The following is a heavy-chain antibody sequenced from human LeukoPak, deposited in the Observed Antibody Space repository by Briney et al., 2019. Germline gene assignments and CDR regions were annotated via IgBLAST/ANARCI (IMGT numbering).Heavy chain of an antibody. CDR3: ARGRGVVVPAAMSLYYYYGMDV. J-gene: IGHJ6*02. Sequence: KTSETLSLTCAVSGGSISSGGYSWSWIRQPPGKGLEWIGYIYHSGSTYYNPSLKSRVTISVDTSKNQFSLKLSSVTAADTAVYYCARGRGVVVPAAMSLYYYYGMDVWGQGTTVTVSS. D-gene: IGHD2-2*01. CDR1: GGSISSGGYS. V-gene: IGHV4-30-2*01. CDR2: IYHSGST.